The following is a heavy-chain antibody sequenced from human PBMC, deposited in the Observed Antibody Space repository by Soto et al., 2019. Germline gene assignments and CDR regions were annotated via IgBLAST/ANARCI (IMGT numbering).Heavy chain of an antibody. CDR3: ARDSYYYDSSGYYSWFDY. CDR2: ISSSSSYI. J-gene: IGHJ4*02. D-gene: IGHD3-22*01. V-gene: IGHV3-21*01. CDR1: GFTFSSYS. Sequence: GGSLRLSCAASGFTFSSYSMNWVRQAPGKGLEWVSSISSSSSYIYYADSVKGRFTISRDNAKNSLYLQMNSLRAEDTAVYYCARDSYYYDSSGYYSWFDYWGQGTLVTVSS.